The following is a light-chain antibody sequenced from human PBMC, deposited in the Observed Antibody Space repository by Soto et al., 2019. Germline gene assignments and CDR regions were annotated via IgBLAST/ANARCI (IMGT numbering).Light chain of an antibody. CDR1: SSDVGGYNY. V-gene: IGLV2-14*03. CDR2: DVS. Sequence: QSALTQPASVSGSPGQSITISCTGTSSDVGGYNYVSWYQQHPGKAPKLMIYDVSNRPSGVSNRFSGSKSDNTAYLTISGLQADDEADYYCSSYTSSSTLVVFGGGTKLTVL. J-gene: IGLJ2*01. CDR3: SSYTSSSTLVV.